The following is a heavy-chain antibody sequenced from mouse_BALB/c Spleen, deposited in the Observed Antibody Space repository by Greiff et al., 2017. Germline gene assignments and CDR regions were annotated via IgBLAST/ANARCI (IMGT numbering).Heavy chain of an antibody. Sequence: EVKLVESGGGLVKPGGSLKLSCAASGFTFSSYAMSWVRQSPEKRLEWVAEISSGGSYTYYPDTVTGRFTISRDNAKNTLYLEMSSLRSEDTAMYYCARGDDGYYLYYAMDYWGQGTSVTVSS. J-gene: IGHJ4*01. D-gene: IGHD2-3*01. V-gene: IGHV5-9-4*01. CDR1: GFTFSSYA. CDR2: ISSGGSYT. CDR3: ARGDDGYYLYYAMDY.